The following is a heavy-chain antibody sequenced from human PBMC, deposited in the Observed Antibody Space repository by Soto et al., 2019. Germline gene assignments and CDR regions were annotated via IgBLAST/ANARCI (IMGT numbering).Heavy chain of an antibody. CDR3: ARDGPHRSSWPFDY. CDR1: GFTFSSYS. D-gene: IGHD6-13*01. Sequence: EVQLVESGGGLVQPGGSLRLSCAASGFTFSSYSMNWVRQAPGKGLEWVSYISSSSSTIYYADSVKGRFTISRDNAKNSLYLQMNSLRAEDTAVFYWARDGPHRSSWPFDYWGQGTLVTVSS. J-gene: IGHJ4*02. CDR2: ISSSSSTI. V-gene: IGHV3-48*01.